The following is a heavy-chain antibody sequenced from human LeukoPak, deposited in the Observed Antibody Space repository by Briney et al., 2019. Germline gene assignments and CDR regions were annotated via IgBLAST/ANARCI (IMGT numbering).Heavy chain of an antibody. CDR2: ISGSGGST. J-gene: IGHJ6*04. CDR1: GFTFSSYA. V-gene: IGHV3-23*01. Sequence: GGSLRLSCAASGFTFSSYAMRWVRQAPGKGLEWVSAISGSGGSTYYADSVKGRFTISRDNSKNTLYLQMNSLRAEDTAVYYCARYQLLLLWYYYGMDVWGKGTTVTVSS. CDR3: ARYQLLLLWYYYGMDV. D-gene: IGHD2-2*01.